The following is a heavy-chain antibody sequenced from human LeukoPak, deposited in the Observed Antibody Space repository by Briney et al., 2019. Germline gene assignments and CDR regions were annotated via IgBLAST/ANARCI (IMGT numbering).Heavy chain of an antibody. Sequence: ASVKVSCKASGYTFTSYGISWVRQAPGQGLEWMGWISAYNGNTNYAQKPQGRVTMTTDTSTSTAYMELRSLRSDDTAVYYCARGSSSSESHYYYYGMDVWGQGTTVTVSS. V-gene: IGHV1-18*01. CDR1: GYTFTSYG. CDR3: ARGSSSSESHYYYYGMDV. J-gene: IGHJ6*02. D-gene: IGHD6-6*01. CDR2: ISAYNGNT.